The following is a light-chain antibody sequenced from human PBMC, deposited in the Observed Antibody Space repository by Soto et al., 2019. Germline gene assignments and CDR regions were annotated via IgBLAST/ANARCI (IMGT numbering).Light chain of an antibody. V-gene: IGKV3-15*01. CDR2: GAS. CDR1: QSVRDN. CDR3: QQYSFWPRS. Sequence: EIVMTQSPATLSVSAGDRATLSCRASQSVRDNLAWYQQKPGQAPRLLIYGASIRATGVPARLSGSGYGTEFTLTISNLQSDDFAVYYCQQYSFWPRSFGQGTKVEIK. J-gene: IGKJ1*01.